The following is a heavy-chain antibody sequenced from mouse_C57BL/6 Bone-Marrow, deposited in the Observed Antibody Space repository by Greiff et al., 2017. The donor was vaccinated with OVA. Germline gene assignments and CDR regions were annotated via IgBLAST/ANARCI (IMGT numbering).Heavy chain of an antibody. CDR1: GYTFTSYG. Sequence: QVQLQQSGAELARPGASVKLSCKASGYTFTSYGISWVKQRTGQGLEWIGEIYPRSGNTYYNEKFKGKATLTADKSSSTAYMELRSLTSEDSAVYFCAIYYYGSSFLFAYWGQGTLVTVSA. D-gene: IGHD1-1*01. CDR3: AIYYYGSSFLFAY. J-gene: IGHJ3*01. V-gene: IGHV1-81*01. CDR2: IYPRSGNT.